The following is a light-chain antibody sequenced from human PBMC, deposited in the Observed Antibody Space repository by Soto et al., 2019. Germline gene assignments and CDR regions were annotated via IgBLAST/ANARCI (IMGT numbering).Light chain of an antibody. J-gene: IGKJ1*01. CDR3: QQSYVTPRT. CDR2: DAS. CDR1: QSISNF. Sequence: DIQMTQSPSSLSASVGDRVTITCRASQSISNFLNWYQHRLGKAPKLLIYDASSLQSGVPSRFSSSGSGTDFTLTISSLQPEDFATYYCQQSYVTPRTFGQGTKVDI. V-gene: IGKV1-39*01.